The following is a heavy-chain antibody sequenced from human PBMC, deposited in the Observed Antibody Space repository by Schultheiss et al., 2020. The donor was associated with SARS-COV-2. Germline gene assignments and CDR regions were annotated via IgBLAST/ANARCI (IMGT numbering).Heavy chain of an antibody. CDR3: ARDQYYDFWSGYYSYYYYGMDV. D-gene: IGHD3-3*01. CDR2: INPNSGGT. J-gene: IGHJ6*02. V-gene: IGHV1-2*06. Sequence: ASVKVSCKTSGYTFSNYYMHWVRQAPGQGLEWMGRINPNSGGTNYAQKFQGRVTMTRDTSISTAYMELSRLRSDDTAVYYCARDQYYDFWSGYYSYYYYGMDVWGQGTTVTVSS. CDR1: GYTFSNYY.